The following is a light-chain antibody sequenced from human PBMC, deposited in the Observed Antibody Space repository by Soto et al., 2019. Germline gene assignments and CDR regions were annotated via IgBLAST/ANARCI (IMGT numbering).Light chain of an antibody. V-gene: IGLV4-69*01. J-gene: IGLJ2*01. Sequence: QPVLTQLPSAPASLGASGKLTSTLRSGHSRYAIAWHQQQPEKGPRYLLKVTSDGSDINGDGIPDRFSGSSSGAERYLTIASLHSEDEADYCCQTWGIGLVVFGGGTKLTV. CDR2: VTSDGSD. CDR3: QTWGIGLVV. CDR1: SGHSRYA.